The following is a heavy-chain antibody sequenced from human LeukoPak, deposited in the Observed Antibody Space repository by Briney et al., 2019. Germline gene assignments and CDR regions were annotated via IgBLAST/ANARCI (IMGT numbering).Heavy chain of an antibody. Sequence: GGSLRLSCAASGFTFSSYAMHWVRQAPGKGLEWVAVISYDGSNKYYADSVKGRFTISRDNSKNTLYLQMNSLRAEDTAVYHCARAGIEYYDSSGYYLNWFDPWGQGTLVTVSS. J-gene: IGHJ5*02. D-gene: IGHD3-22*01. CDR2: ISYDGSNK. CDR3: ARAGIEYYDSSGYYLNWFDP. CDR1: GFTFSSYA. V-gene: IGHV3-30-3*01.